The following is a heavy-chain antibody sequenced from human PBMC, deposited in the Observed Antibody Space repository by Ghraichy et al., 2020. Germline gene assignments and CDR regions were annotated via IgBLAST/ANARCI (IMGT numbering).Heavy chain of an antibody. Sequence: SETLSLTCTVSGGSISSSSYYWGWIRQPPGKGLEWIGSIYYSGSTYYNPSLKSRVTISVDTSKNQFSLKLSSVTAADTAVYYCARRGYCSSTSRCAVEGHYGMDVWGQGTTVTVSS. CDR2: IYYSGST. CDR3: ARRGYCSSTSRCAVEGHYGMDV. CDR1: GGSISSSSYY. J-gene: IGHJ6*02. V-gene: IGHV4-39*01. D-gene: IGHD2-2*01.